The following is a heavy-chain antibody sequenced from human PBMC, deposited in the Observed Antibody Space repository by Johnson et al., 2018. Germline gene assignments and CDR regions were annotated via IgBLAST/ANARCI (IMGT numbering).Heavy chain of an antibody. V-gene: IGHV3-23*04. D-gene: IGHD1-26*01. J-gene: IGHJ3*02. Sequence: EVQLVESGGGLVQPGGSLRLSCAASGFTFDDYAMHWVRQAPGKGLEWVSGISGSGGSTYYADSVKGRFTISRDNSKNPRYLQMNSLRAEDTAVYYCAKLRGRGLGALDIGGKGTMVTVSS. CDR2: ISGSGGST. CDR3: AKLRGRGLGALDI. CDR1: GFTFDDYA.